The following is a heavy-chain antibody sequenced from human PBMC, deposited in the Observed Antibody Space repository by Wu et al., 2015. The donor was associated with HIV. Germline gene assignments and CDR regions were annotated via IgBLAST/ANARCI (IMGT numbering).Heavy chain of an antibody. CDR1: GGTFSSYA. D-gene: IGHD2-15*01. V-gene: IGHV1-69*15. J-gene: IGHJ4*02. CDR3: ASPYCSGGSCYSAGYFDY. CDR2: IIPIFGTA. Sequence: QVQLVQSGAEVKKPGSSVKVSCKASGGTFSSYAISWVRQAPGQGLEWMGRIIPIFGTANYAQKFQGRVTITADESTSTAYMELSSLRSEDTAVYYCASPYCSGGSCYSAGYFDYWGQGTLVTVSS.